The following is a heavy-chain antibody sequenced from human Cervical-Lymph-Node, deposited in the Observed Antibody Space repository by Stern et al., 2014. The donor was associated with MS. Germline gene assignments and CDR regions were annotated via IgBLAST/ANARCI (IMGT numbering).Heavy chain of an antibody. CDR3: ARPGDDTAKYGLDV. CDR2: IYPGDSDT. J-gene: IGHJ6*02. CDR1: GYSFATYW. Sequence: VQLVESGAAVKKPGESLKISCKGSGYSFATYWIGWVRQLPGQGLEWMGIIYPGDSDTRYSPSFQAQVTISADKSISTAYLHWSSLKASDTAMYYCARPGDDTAKYGLDVWGQGTTVTVSS. D-gene: IGHD5-18*01. V-gene: IGHV5-51*03.